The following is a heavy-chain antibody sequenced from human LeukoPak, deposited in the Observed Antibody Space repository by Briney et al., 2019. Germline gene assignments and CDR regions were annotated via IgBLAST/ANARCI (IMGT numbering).Heavy chain of an antibody. V-gene: IGHV3-23*01. J-gene: IGHJ4*02. CDR2: ISGSGGST. D-gene: IGHD2-15*01. CDR3: ANGYCSGGSCYPITY. CDR1: GFTFSSYG. Sequence: GGSLRLSCAASGFTFSSYGMSWVRQAPGKGLEWVSAISGSGGSTYYADSVKGRFTISRDNSKNTLYPQMNSLRAEDTAVYYCANGYCSGGSCYPITYWGQGTLVTVSS.